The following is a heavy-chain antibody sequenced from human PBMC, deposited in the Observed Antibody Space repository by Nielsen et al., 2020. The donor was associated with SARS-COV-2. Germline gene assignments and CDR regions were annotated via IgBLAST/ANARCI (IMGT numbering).Heavy chain of an antibody. Sequence: ASVNVSCKASGYTFTSYGISWVRQAPGQGLEWMGWINAYNGNTNYAQKLQGRVTMTTDTSTSTAYMELRSLGSDDPAVYYCSRECWYCSSTSCPAFYNWGQGTLVTVSS. CDR2: INAYNGNT. D-gene: IGHD2-2*01. J-gene: IGHJ4*02. CDR1: GYTFTSYG. CDR3: SRECWYCSSTSCPAFYN. V-gene: IGHV1-18*04.